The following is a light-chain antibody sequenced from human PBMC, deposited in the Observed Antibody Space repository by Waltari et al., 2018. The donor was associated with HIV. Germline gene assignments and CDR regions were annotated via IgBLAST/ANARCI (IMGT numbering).Light chain of an antibody. V-gene: IGKV3-11*01. CDR1: QSLTTY. CDR2: DAS. CDR3: QQRYNWPRT. Sequence: EIVLTHSLATLSLSPGDRATLSCRASQSLTTYLGWYQQKPGQAPRLLIYDASTRATGIPARFSGSGSETDFTLTISSLEPEDFAVYYCQQRYNWPRTFGQGTRLEIK. J-gene: IGKJ5*01.